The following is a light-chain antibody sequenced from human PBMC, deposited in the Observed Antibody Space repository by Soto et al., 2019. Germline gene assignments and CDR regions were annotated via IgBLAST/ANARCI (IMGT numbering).Light chain of an antibody. CDR2: GNS. V-gene: IGLV1-40*01. Sequence: QSVLTQPPSVSGAPGQRVTISCTGSSSNIGAVYDVPWYQQLPGTAPKLIIYGNSNRPSGVPDRFSGSKSGTSASLAITGLQAEDEADYYCQSCDSSLTGYVVFGGGTKLTVL. CDR3: QSCDSSLTGYVV. J-gene: IGLJ2*01. CDR1: SSNIGAVYD.